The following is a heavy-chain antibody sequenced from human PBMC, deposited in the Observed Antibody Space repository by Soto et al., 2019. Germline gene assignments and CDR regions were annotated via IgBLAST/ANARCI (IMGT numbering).Heavy chain of an antibody. CDR2: INHSGST. V-gene: IGHV4-34*01. CDR1: GGSFSGYY. CDR3: AKLLTVAATPDAFDI. J-gene: IGHJ3*02. Sequence: SETLSLTCAVYGGSFSGYYWSWIRQPQGKGLEWIGEINHSGSTNYNPSLKSRVTISVDTSKNQFSLKLSSVTAADTAVYYCAKLLTVAATPDAFDIWGQGTMVTVSS. D-gene: IGHD2-15*01.